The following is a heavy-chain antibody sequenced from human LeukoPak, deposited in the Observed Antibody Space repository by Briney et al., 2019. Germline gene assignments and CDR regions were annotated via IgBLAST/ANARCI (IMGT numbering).Heavy chain of an antibody. Sequence: ASVKVSCKASGYTFIDYYMHWVRQAPGQGLEWMGWINPNSGHTKYAQKFQGRVTMTRDTSISTAYMELSRLRSDDTAVYYCARDTARITIFGVAKYMDVWGKGTTVTVSS. CDR2: INPNSGHT. CDR1: GYTFIDYY. CDR3: ARDTARITIFGVAKYMDV. D-gene: IGHD3-3*01. V-gene: IGHV1-2*02. J-gene: IGHJ6*03.